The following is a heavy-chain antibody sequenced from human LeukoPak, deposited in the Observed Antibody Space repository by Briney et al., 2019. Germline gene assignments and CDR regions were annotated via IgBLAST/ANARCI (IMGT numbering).Heavy chain of an antibody. Sequence: GGSLRLSCAASGFTLSSNYMSWVRQAPGKGLEWVSVIYSGGSTYYADSVKGRFTISRDNSKNTLYLQMNSLRAEDTAVYYCAGIQLWFFDYWGQGTLVTVSS. D-gene: IGHD5-18*01. CDR1: GFTLSSNY. CDR3: AGIQLWFFDY. J-gene: IGHJ4*02. V-gene: IGHV3-66*01. CDR2: IYSGGST.